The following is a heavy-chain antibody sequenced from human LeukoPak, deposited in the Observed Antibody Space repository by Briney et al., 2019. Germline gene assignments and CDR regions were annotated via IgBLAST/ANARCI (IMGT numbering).Heavy chain of an antibody. CDR2: IKQDGSEK. J-gene: IGHJ6*04. D-gene: IGHD3-10*02. Sequence: GGSLRLSCAASGFTFSSYWMSWVRQAPGKGLEWVANIKQDGSEKYYVDSVKGRFTISRDNAKNSLYLRMSSLRAEDTAVYYCAELGITMIGGVWGKGTTVTISS. CDR3: AELGITMIGGV. V-gene: IGHV3-7*01. CDR1: GFTFSSYW.